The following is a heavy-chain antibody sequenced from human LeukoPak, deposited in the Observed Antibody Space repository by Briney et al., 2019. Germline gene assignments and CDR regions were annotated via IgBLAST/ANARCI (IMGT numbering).Heavy chain of an antibody. D-gene: IGHD1-26*01. CDR2: ISYDGSNK. V-gene: IGHV3-30*03. CDR1: GFTFSSYG. J-gene: IGHJ3*02. CDR3: ARVQGEGSGKGAFDI. Sequence: GGSLRLSCAASGFTFSSYGMHWVRQAPGKGLEWVAVISYDGSNKYYADSVKGRFTISRDNSKNTLYLQMNSLRAEDTAVYYCARVQGEGSGKGAFDIWGQGTMVTVSS.